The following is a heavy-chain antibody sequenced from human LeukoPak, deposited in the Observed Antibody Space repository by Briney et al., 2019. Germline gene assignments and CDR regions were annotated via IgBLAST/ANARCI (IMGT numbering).Heavy chain of an antibody. CDR2: FEYGGST. CDR1: GGSISSSSYY. V-gene: IGHV4-39*07. CDR3: ARESSRDCRTTSCYEVFDP. Sequence: SETLSLTCTVSGGSISSSSYYWGCIRQAAGKGLEWIGSFEYGGSTYYNPSLKSRVTISVDTSKNQFSLKLSSVTAADTAVYYCARESSRDCRTTSCYEVFDPWGQGTLVTVSS. D-gene: IGHD2-2*01. J-gene: IGHJ5*02.